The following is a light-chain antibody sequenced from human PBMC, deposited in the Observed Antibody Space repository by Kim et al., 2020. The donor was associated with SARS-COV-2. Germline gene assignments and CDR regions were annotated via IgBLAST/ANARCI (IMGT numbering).Light chain of an antibody. CDR3: QKYDRYPRT. CDR2: AAS. J-gene: IGKJ1*01. CDR1: QGISSW. Sequence: DIQMTQTPSSLSASVGDRVTITCRASQGISSWLAWYQQKPETAPKCLIYAASSLQSGVPSRFCGSVSGTDFTLSISNLQPEDFATYYCQKYDRYPRTFGPWTKVDIK. V-gene: IGKV1D-16*01.